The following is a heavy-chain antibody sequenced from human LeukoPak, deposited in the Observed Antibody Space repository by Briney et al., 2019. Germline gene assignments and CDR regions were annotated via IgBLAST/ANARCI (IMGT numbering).Heavy chain of an antibody. Sequence: GGSLRLSCAASGFTFSSYAMSWVRQAPGRGLEWVSAISGGGGSTHYADSVKGRFSISRDTSNNTLFLQMNSLSPEDTAVYYCARALSMVSHFDYWGQGTQVTVSS. CDR2: ISGGGGST. J-gene: IGHJ4*02. D-gene: IGHD3-10*01. V-gene: IGHV3-23*01. CDR3: ARALSMVSHFDY. CDR1: GFTFSSYA.